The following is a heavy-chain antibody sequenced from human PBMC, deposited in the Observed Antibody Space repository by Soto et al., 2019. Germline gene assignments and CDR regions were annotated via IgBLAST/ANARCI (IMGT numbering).Heavy chain of an antibody. CDR1: NDSINSYY. J-gene: IGHJ5*02. Sequence: QVHLQESGPGLVKPSETLSLTCTVSNDSINSYYWSWIRQPPGKGLEWIGYSYFSGGTVYNPSLKGRVTISVDRSRNQFSLKLTSVTAADTAVYYCVRELSRGWFDPWGQGTLVTVSS. D-gene: IGHD3-16*01. CDR2: SYFSGGT. V-gene: IGHV4-59*01. CDR3: VRELSRGWFDP.